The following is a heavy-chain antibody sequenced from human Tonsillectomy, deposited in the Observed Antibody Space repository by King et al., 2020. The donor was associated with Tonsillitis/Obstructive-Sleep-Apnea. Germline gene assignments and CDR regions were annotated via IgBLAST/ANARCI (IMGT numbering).Heavy chain of an antibody. D-gene: IGHD2/OR15-2a*01. CDR1: GFTFSRYW. J-gene: IGHJ6*02. Sequence: VQLVESGGGLVQPGGSLRLSCAASGFTFSRYWMHWVRQAPGKGLVWVSRIDSDGSSTTYADSVKGRFTISRHNAKNTLYPQMNSLRAEDTAVYYCARRGAFDYYYGMDVWGQGTTVTVSS. V-gene: IGHV3-74*01. CDR3: ARRGAFDYYYGMDV. CDR2: IDSDGSST.